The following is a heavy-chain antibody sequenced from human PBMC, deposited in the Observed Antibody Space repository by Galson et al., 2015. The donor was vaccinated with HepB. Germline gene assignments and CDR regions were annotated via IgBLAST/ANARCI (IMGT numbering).Heavy chain of an antibody. CDR1: GFTFSSYG. Sequence: SLRLSCAASGFTFSSYGMHWVRQAPGKGLEWVAVIWYDGSNKYYADSVKGRFTISRDNSKNTLYLQMNSLRAEDTAVYYCARAMVRGVIITSSFDYWGQGTLVTVSS. CDR2: IWYDGSNK. CDR3: ARAMVRGVIITSSFDY. V-gene: IGHV3-33*01. D-gene: IGHD3-10*01. J-gene: IGHJ4*02.